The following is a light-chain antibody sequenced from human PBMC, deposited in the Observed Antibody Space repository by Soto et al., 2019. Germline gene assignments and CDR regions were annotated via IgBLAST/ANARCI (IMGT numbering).Light chain of an antibody. CDR1: SSDVGGYNY. CDR2: VVS. CDR3: SSYTTSSSWV. J-gene: IGLJ3*02. Sequence: QSVLTQPASVSGSPGQSITISCTGTSSDVGGYNYVSWFQQHPGKAPKLMIYVVSNRPSGISNRFSGSKSGNTASLTISGLQAEDEVDYYCSSYTTSSSWVFGGGTKVTVL. V-gene: IGLV2-14*01.